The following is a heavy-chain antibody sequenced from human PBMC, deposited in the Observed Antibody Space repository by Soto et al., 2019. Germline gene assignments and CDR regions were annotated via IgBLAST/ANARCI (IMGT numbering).Heavy chain of an antibody. V-gene: IGHV5-51*01. J-gene: IGHJ6*02. CDR3: ARSGFYGCPYGLDV. D-gene: IGHD3-3*01. CDR2: IHPGESDV. CDR1: GYTFTNLW. Sequence: PGESLKISCMGYGYTFTNLWIGWVRKMPGKGLEWMGIIHPGESDVRYNPSFRGQVTISADKDISTAYLQWSSLKASDTAMYFCARSGFYGCPYGLDVWGQGTTVTVSS.